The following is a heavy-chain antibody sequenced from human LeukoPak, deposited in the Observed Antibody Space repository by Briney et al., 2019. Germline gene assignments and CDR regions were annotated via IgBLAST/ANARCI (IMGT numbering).Heavy chain of an antibody. V-gene: IGHV1-8*01. CDR3: AREGYYYYYGMDV. Sequence: ASVKVSCKVSGYTLTELSLHWVRQAPGQGLEWMGWMNPNSGNTGYAQKFQGRVTMTRNTSISTAYMELSSLRSEDTAVYYCAREGYYYYYGMDVWGQGTTVTVSS. CDR2: MNPNSGNT. CDR1: GYTLTELS. J-gene: IGHJ6*02.